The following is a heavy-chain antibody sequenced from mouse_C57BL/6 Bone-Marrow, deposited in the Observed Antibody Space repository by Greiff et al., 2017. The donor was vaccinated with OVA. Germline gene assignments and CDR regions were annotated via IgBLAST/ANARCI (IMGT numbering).Heavy chain of an antibody. CDR2: IHPNSGST. J-gene: IGHJ2*01. Sequence: QVQLQQPGAELVKPGASVKLSCKASGYTFTSYWMHWVKQRPGQGLEWIGMIHPNSGSTNYNEKFKSKATLTVDKSYSTAYMQLSSLTSEDSAVYYCAETAQATGYFDYWGQGTTLTVSS. D-gene: IGHD3-2*02. CDR3: AETAQATGYFDY. CDR1: GYTFTSYW. V-gene: IGHV1-64*01.